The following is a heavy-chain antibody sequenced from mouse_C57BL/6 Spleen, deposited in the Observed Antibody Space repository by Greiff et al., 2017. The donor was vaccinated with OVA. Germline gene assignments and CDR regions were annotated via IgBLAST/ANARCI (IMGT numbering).Heavy chain of an antibody. Sequence: EVQLMESGPGLVKPSQSLSLTCSVTGYSITSGYYWNWIRQFPGNKLEWMGYISYDGSNNYNPSLKNRISITRDTSKNQFFLKLNSVTTEDTATYYCARSDYGNWYFDVWGTGTTVTVSS. J-gene: IGHJ1*03. CDR2: ISYDGSN. CDR1: GYSITSGYY. CDR3: ARSDYGNWYFDV. D-gene: IGHD2-1*01. V-gene: IGHV3-6*01.